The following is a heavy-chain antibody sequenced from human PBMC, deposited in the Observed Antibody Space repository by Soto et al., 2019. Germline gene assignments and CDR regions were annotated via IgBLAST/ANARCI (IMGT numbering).Heavy chain of an antibody. J-gene: IGHJ5*02. CDR1: GFTFGDYA. V-gene: IGHV3-49*03. Sequence: GGSLRLSCTTSGFTFGDYAMSWFRQAPGKGLEWVSFIRSTADGGTTEYAASVKDRFTISRDDSKSIAYLQMNSLKTEDTALYYCTRWKWSYSDPWGQGTLVTVSS. CDR3: TRWKWSYSDP. CDR2: IRSTADGGTT. D-gene: IGHD1-26*01.